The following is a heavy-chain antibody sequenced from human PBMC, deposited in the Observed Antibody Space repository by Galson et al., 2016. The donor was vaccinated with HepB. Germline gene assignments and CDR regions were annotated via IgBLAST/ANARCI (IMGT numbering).Heavy chain of an antibody. Sequence: SLRLSCAVSGFSFRDYGMSWVRQAPGHAPEWVAFIKTSGDTIHYADSATGRFTISRDNVKNSLSLDMSSLRVEDTAVYYCARTWRQNSFDFWGQGTLVTVSS. V-gene: IGHV3-11*04. D-gene: IGHD1-7*01. CDR1: GFSFRDYG. CDR3: ARTWRQNSFDF. CDR2: IKTSGDTI. J-gene: IGHJ4*02.